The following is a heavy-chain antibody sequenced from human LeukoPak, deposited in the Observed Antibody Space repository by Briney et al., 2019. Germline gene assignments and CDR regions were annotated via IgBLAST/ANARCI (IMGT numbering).Heavy chain of an antibody. D-gene: IGHD5-24*01. CDR2: INPNSGGT. CDR3: ARVEMATTRGLHY. V-gene: IGHV1-2*02. CDR1: GYTFTGYY. Sequence: GASVKVSCKASGYTFTGYYMHWVRQAPGQGLEWMGWINPNSGGTNYAQKFQGRVTMTRDTSISTAYMELSRLRSDDTAVYYYARVEMATTRGLHYWGQGTLVTVSS. J-gene: IGHJ4*02.